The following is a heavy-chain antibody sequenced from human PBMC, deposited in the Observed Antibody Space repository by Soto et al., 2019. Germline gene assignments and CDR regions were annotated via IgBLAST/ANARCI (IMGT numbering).Heavy chain of an antibody. CDR1: GYTFTSYD. V-gene: IGHV1-8*01. CDR2: MNPNSGNT. J-gene: IGHJ6*02. D-gene: IGHD3-3*01. CDR3: ARVSRGSEWLLHYYYYYGMDV. Sequence: ASVKVSWKASGYTFTSYDINWVRQATGQGLEWMGWMNPNSGNTGYAQKFQGRVTMTRNTSISTAYMELSSLRSEDTAVYYCARVSRGSEWLLHYYYYYGMDVWGQGTTVTVSS.